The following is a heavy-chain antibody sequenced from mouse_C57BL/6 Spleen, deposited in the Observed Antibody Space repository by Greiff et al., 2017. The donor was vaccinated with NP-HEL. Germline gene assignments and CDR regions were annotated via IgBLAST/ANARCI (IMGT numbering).Heavy chain of an antibody. V-gene: IGHV1-18*01. CDR1: GYTFTDYN. D-gene: IGHD1-1*01. Sequence: EVQLVESGPELVKPGASVKIPCKASGYTFTDYNMDWVKQSHGKSLEWIGDINPNNGGTIYNQKFKGKATLTVDKSSSTAYMELRSLTSEDTAVYYCARRLRYLYYFDYWGQGTTLTVSS. J-gene: IGHJ2*01. CDR2: INPNNGGT. CDR3: ARRLRYLYYFDY.